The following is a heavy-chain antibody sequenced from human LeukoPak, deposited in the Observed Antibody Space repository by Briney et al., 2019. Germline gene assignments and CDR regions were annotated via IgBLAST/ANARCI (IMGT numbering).Heavy chain of an antibody. Sequence: GASVKVSCKASGYTFTSYDISWVRQAPGQGLEWMGWISAYNGNTNYAQKLQGRVTMTTDTSTSTAYMELRSLRSDDTAVYYCARDHGSYCGGDCYEDYWGQGTLVTVSS. J-gene: IGHJ4*02. CDR1: GYTFTSYD. CDR3: ARDHGSYCGGDCYEDY. V-gene: IGHV1-18*01. CDR2: ISAYNGNT. D-gene: IGHD2-21*02.